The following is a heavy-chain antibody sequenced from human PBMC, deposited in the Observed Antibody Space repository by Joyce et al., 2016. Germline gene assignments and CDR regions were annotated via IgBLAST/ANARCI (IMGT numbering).Heavy chain of an antibody. CDR3: ARFSGSYFPEDY. CDR1: TYIFSSYW. D-gene: IGHD1-26*01. J-gene: IGHJ4*02. V-gene: IGHV5-10-1*03. CDR2: IYARDSYT. Sequence: EVQLVQSGAEVKKPEESLRISCEGSTYIFSSYWITWVRQLPGKGLEWMGRIYARDSYTKYSPAFEGHVTVSVDRSIHTAYLQWSSLKASDTGMYYCARFSGSYFPEDYWGQGTLVTVSP.